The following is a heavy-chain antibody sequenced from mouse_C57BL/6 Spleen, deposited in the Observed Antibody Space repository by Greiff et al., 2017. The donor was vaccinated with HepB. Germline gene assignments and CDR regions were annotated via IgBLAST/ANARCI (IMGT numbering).Heavy chain of an antibody. D-gene: IGHD1-1*01. CDR3: ARVGSSYGNYFDY. V-gene: IGHV5-16*01. Sequence: EVHLVESEGGLVQPGSSMKLSCTASGFTFSDYYMAWVRQVPEKGLEWVANINYDGSSTYYLDSLKSRFIISRDNAKNILYLQMSSLKSEDTATYYCARVGSSYGNYFDYWGQGTTLTVSS. CDR1: GFTFSDYY. CDR2: INYDGSST. J-gene: IGHJ2*01.